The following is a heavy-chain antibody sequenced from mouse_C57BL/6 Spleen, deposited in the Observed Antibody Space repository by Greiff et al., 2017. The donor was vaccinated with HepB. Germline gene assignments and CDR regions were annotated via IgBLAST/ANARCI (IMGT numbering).Heavy chain of an antibody. V-gene: IGHV1-82*01. CDR1: GYAFSSSW. CDR2: IYPGDGDT. D-gene: IGHD1-1*01. J-gene: IGHJ1*03. CDR3: ARGGITTVVELGYFDV. Sequence: QVQLKESGPELVKPGASVKISCKASGYAFSSSWMNWVKQRPGKGLEWIGRIYPGDGDTNYNGKFKGKATLTADKSSSTAYMQLSSLTSEDSAVYFCARGGITTVVELGYFDVWGTGTTVTVSS.